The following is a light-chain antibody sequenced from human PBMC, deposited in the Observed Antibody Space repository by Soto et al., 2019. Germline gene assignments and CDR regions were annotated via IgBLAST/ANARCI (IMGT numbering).Light chain of an antibody. Sequence: AIQMTKSPSPLYASVGDRVIITCRASQAIRNDLGWYQQKPGKAPKLLIYTASTLQSGVPSRFSGSGSGADFTLTIRSLQPEDSATYYCLHDYSYPRTFGQGTKVEIK. CDR3: LHDYSYPRT. CDR1: QAIRND. CDR2: TAS. J-gene: IGKJ1*01. V-gene: IGKV1-6*01.